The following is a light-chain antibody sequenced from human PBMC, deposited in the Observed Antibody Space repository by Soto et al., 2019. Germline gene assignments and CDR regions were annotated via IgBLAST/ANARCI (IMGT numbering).Light chain of an antibody. CDR1: QSVSSNY. CDR3: QQYDSSPLT. CDR2: DAS. Sequence: IVLTQSPGTLSLSPGERATLSCRASQSVSSNYLAWYQQKPGQTPRVLTFDASIRATGIPDRFSGSGSGTDFTLTISRLEPEDSAVYYCQQYDSSPLTFGGGTKVLIK. J-gene: IGKJ4*01. V-gene: IGKV3-20*01.